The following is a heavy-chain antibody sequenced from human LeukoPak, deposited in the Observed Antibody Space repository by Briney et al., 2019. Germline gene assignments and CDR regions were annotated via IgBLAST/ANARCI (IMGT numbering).Heavy chain of an antibody. CDR3: ARSEGSGWGLLAYYYYYMDV. J-gene: IGHJ6*03. D-gene: IGHD6-19*01. CDR1: GFTFSSYR. V-gene: IGHV3-48*02. CDR2: ISSSISTI. Sequence: GGSLRLSCAASGFTFSSYRMKWVRQAPGKGLERVSYISSSISTIYYADSVKGRFTISRDNAKNSLYLQMNSLRDEDTAVYYCARSEGSGWGLLAYYYYYMDVWGKGTTVTVSS.